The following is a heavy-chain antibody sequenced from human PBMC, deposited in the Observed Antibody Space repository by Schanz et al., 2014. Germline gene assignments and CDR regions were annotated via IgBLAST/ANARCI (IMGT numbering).Heavy chain of an antibody. J-gene: IGHJ4*02. CDR3: ARDLEGFDY. CDR2: IHKSGNT. CDR1: GGPFSGYF. V-gene: IGHV4-59*12. D-gene: IGHD1-1*01. Sequence: QVQLQESGPGLVKPSETLSLTCAVYGGPFSGYFWSWIRQPPGKGLEWIGYIHKSGNTNYNPSLKSRFPMSLDTSKNQFSLKLTSVPAADTAVYYCARDLEGFDYWGQGTLVTVSS.